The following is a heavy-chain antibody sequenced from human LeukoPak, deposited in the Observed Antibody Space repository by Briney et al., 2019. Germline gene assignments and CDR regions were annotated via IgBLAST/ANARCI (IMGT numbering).Heavy chain of an antibody. D-gene: IGHD2-8*01. V-gene: IGHV3-43*01. CDR2: ISWDGGST. CDR3: AKDMGNGAHWFDP. Sequence: TGGSLRLSCAASGFTFDDYTIHWVRQAPGKGLEWVSLISWDGGSTYYADSVKGRFTISRDNSKNSLYLQMNSLRTEDTALYYCAKDMGNGAHWFDPWGQGTLVTVSS. CDR1: GFTFDDYT. J-gene: IGHJ5*02.